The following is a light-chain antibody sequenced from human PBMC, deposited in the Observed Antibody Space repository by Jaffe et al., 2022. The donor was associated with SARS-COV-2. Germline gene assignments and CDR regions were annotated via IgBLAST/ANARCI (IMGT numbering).Light chain of an antibody. CDR1: QIVLYSSDNKNY. CDR3: QQYYSAPPT. J-gene: IGKJ3*01. CDR2: WAS. V-gene: IGKV4-1*01. Sequence: DIVMSQSPDSLAVSLGERATINCKSSQIVLYSSDNKNYLSWYQQKPGQPPKLLINWASTRESGVPDRFSGSGSGTDFTLTINGLQAEDVAVYYCQQYYSAPPTFGPGTKVEIK.